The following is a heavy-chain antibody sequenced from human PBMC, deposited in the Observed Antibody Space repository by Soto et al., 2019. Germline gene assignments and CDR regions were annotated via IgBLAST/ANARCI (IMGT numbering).Heavy chain of an antibody. Sequence: GGSLRLSCAASGFTFSNAWMSWVRQAPGKGLEWVGRIKSKTDGGTTDYAAPVKGRFTISRDDSKNTLYLQMNSLKTEDTAVYYCTTSSYCSGGSCSYPFDYWGQGTLVTVSS. V-gene: IGHV3-15*01. CDR1: GFTFSNAW. CDR3: TTSSYCSGGSCSYPFDY. D-gene: IGHD2-15*01. CDR2: IKSKTDGGTT. J-gene: IGHJ4*02.